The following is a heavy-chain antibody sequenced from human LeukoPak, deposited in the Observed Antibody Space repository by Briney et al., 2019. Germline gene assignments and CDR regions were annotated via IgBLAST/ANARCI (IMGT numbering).Heavy chain of an antibody. J-gene: IGHJ6*03. Sequence: GASVKVSCKASGYTFTSYYMHWVRQAPGQGLEWVGIINPSGGSTSYAQKFQGRVTMTRDTSTSTVYMELSSLRSEDTAVYYCASTTTVTSNYYYYYMDVWGKGTTVTVSS. CDR1: GYTFTSYY. D-gene: IGHD4-17*01. CDR3: ASTTTVTSNYYYYYMDV. V-gene: IGHV1-46*01. CDR2: INPSGGST.